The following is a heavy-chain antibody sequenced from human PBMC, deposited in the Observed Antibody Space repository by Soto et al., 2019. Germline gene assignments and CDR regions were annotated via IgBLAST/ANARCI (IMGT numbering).Heavy chain of an antibody. CDR3: AGGVRLILGY. CDR2: ISYSGSS. D-gene: IGHD3-16*01. V-gene: IGHV4-61*01. J-gene: IGHJ4*02. Sequence: QVQLQESGPGLVKPSETLSLTCTVSGGSVSSGSYYWYWIRQPPGKGLEWIAYISYSGSSSYNSSLKRQVTIQVDTSKNQFSLNLRSVTAADTAVYYCAGGVRLILGYWGQGTLVTVSS. CDR1: GGSVSSGSYY.